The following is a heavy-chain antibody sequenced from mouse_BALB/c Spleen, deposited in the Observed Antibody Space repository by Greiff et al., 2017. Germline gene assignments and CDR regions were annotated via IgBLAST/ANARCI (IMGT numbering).Heavy chain of an antibody. CDR1: GFTFSSFG. V-gene: IGHV5-17*02. CDR2: ISSGSSTI. CDR3: ARSGDGYPYYAMDY. J-gene: IGHJ4*01. D-gene: IGHD2-3*01. Sequence: EVQLVESGGGLVQPGGSRKLSCAASGFTFSSFGMHWVRQAPEKGLEWVAYISSGSSTIYYADTVKGRFTFSRDNPKNTLFLQMTSLRSEDTAMYYCARSGDGYPYYAMDYWGQGTSVTVSS.